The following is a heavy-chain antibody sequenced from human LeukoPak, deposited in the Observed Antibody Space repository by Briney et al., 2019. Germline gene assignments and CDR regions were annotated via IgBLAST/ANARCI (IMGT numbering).Heavy chain of an antibody. Sequence: SETLSLTCTVSGGSISSSTYYWGWIRQPPGKGLEWIGTIYYSGTPNYNPSLKSRVTISVDTSKTQLSLKLSSVTAADTAVYYCASRYCRGGNCDSGLIGINAFDIWGQGTMVTVSS. CDR3: ASRYCRGGNCDSGLIGINAFDI. D-gene: IGHD2-15*01. V-gene: IGHV4-39*01. J-gene: IGHJ3*02. CDR1: GGSISSSTYY. CDR2: IYYSGTP.